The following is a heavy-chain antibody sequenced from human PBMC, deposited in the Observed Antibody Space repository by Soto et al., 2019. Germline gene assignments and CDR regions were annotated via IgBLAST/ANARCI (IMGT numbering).Heavy chain of an antibody. D-gene: IGHD3-9*01. CDR2: VSTSGAT. J-gene: IGHJ6*02. CDR1: DDFISSYY. Sequence: QVQLQESGPRLVKPSETLSLTCTVSDDFISSYYWNWIRQPAGTGLEWIGRVSTSGATNYNPSLESRVTMSVYTSKKQFSLKLTSVTAADTAVYFCARADYEILTGSYAMDVWGQGTTVTVSS. CDR3: ARADYEILTGSYAMDV. V-gene: IGHV4-4*07.